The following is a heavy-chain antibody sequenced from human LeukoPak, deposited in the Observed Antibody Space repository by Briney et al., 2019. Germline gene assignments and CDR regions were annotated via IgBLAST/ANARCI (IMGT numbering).Heavy chain of an antibody. J-gene: IGHJ6*03. V-gene: IGHV1-2*02. D-gene: IGHD1-26*01. CDR2: INPNSGGT. Sequence: ASVKVSCKASGYTFTGYYMHWVRQAPGQGLEWMGWINPNSGGTNYARKFQGRVTMTRDTSISTAYMELSRLRSDDTAVYYCAREATMSYYMDVWGKGTTVTISS. CDR1: GYTFTGYY. CDR3: AREATMSYYMDV.